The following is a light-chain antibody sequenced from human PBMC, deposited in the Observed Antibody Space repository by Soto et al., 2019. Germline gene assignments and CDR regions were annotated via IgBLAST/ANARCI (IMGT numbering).Light chain of an antibody. CDR2: GAS. Sequence: EIVMTQSPATLSVSPGERATLSCRASQSVNSNLAWYQQKPGQAPRLLIYGASTRATGIPARFSGSGSGTEFTLTISSLQSEDFVVYYCQQYKNWPPLTFGGGTKVEIK. V-gene: IGKV3-15*01. J-gene: IGKJ4*01. CDR3: QQYKNWPPLT. CDR1: QSVNSN.